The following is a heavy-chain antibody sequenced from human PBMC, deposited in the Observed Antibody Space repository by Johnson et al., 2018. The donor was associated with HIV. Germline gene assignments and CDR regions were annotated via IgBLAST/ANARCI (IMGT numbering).Heavy chain of an antibody. V-gene: IGHV3-53*01. D-gene: IGHD4/OR15-4a*01. J-gene: IGHJ3*02. Sequence: VQLVESGGGLIQPGGSLRLSCAASGFTVSSSYMSWVRQAPGKGLEWVSIIYSGGTTYYADSVKGRFTISRDNSKNTLYLQMNSLGTEDTAVYYCARDTLAGAYGGRPDAFDIWGQGTLVTVSS. CDR2: IYSGGTT. CDR3: ARDTLAGAYGGRPDAFDI. CDR1: GFTVSSSY.